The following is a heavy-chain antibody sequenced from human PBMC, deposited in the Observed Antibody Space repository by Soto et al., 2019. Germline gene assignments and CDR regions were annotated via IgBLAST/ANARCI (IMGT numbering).Heavy chain of an antibody. Sequence: GGSLRLSCAASGFTFDDYAMHWGRQAPGKGLEWVSGISWNSGSIGYADSVKGRLTISRDNAKNSLYLQMHSLRAEDTASYYCANGATVANREDYLDYWGQGTLVTVSS. CDR3: ANGATVANREDYLDY. CDR1: GFTFDDYA. V-gene: IGHV3-9*01. J-gene: IGHJ4*02. D-gene: IGHD4-17*01. CDR2: ISWNSGSI.